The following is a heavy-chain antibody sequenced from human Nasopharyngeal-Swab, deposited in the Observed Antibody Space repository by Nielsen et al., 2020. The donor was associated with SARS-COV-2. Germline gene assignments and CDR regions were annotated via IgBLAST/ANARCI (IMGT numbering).Heavy chain of an antibody. CDR3: AREPRRWLLRGYYFDY. Sequence: GSLRLSCAASGFTFNSHGMHWVRPAPGKGLEWVAVISFDGSKKYYADSVKGRFTISRDSSKNTPYLQMNSLRAEDTAVYYCAREPRRWLLRGYYFDYWGQGTLVTVSS. CDR1: GFTFNSHG. CDR2: ISFDGSKK. V-gene: IGHV3-30*03. J-gene: IGHJ4*02. D-gene: IGHD3-22*01.